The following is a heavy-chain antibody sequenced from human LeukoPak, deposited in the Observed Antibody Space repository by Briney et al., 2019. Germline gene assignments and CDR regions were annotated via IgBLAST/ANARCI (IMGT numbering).Heavy chain of an antibody. J-gene: IGHJ4*02. V-gene: IGHV3-30*18. Sequence: GGTLRLSCAASGFTFSTYGMSWVRQAPGKGLEWVAVISYDGSNKYYADSVKGRFTISRDNSKNTLYLQMNSLRAEDTAVYYCAKISGYYPFDYWGQGTLVTVSS. CDR2: ISYDGSNK. CDR1: GFTFSTYG. D-gene: IGHD3-22*01. CDR3: AKISGYYPFDY.